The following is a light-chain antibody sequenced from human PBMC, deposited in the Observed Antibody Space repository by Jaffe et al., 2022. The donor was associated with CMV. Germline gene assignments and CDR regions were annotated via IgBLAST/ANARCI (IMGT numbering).Light chain of an antibody. CDR3: QQFNNYPYT. Sequence: AIQLTQSPSSLSAFVGDRVTITCRASQVISTALAWYQQKPGKPPKLLIYDASSLEGGVPSRFSGSGSGTDFTLTISSLQPEDFATYYCQQFNNYPYTFGQGTKLEIK. V-gene: IGKV1D-13*01. J-gene: IGKJ2*01. CDR1: QVISTA. CDR2: DAS.